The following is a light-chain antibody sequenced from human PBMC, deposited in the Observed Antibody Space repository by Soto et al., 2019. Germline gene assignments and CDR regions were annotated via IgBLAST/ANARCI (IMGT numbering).Light chain of an antibody. J-gene: IGLJ1*01. CDR2: AVT. V-gene: IGLV2-14*01. CDR3: SSYTSSSTL. Sequence: QSLLTQPASVSGSPGQSITISCTGTSSDVGGYNYVSWYQQHPGKAPKLMIYAVTDRPSGVSSRFSGSKSGNTASLTISGLQAEDEADYYCSSYTSSSTLFGTGTKV. CDR1: SSDVGGYNY.